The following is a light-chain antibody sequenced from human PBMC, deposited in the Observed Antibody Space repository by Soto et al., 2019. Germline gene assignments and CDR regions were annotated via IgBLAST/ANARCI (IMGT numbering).Light chain of an antibody. V-gene: IGKV3-20*01. CDR1: QSVSSSY. Sequence: EIVLTQSPGTLSLSPGERATLSCRASQSVSSSYLAWYQQKPGQAPRLLIYGASSRATGIPDRFSGSGSGTDLTLTISRLEPEDIAVYYCQQYGSSPLTFGGGTKGEI. CDR2: GAS. J-gene: IGKJ4*01. CDR3: QQYGSSPLT.